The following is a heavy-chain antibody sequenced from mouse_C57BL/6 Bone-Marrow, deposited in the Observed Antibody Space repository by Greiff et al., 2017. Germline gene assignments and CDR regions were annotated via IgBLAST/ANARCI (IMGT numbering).Heavy chain of an antibody. J-gene: IGHJ2*01. CDR3: ARAYDSYYSYYFDY. CDR1: GYTFTDYY. D-gene: IGHD2-3*01. V-gene: IGHV1-26*01. Sequence: EVQLQQSGPELVKPGASVKISCKASGYTFTDYYMNWVKQSHGKSLEWIGDINPNNGGTRYNQKFKGKATCTVDKSSSTAYMERRSLTSEDSAVYYCARAYDSYYSYYFDYWGQGTTLTVSS. CDR2: INPNNGGT.